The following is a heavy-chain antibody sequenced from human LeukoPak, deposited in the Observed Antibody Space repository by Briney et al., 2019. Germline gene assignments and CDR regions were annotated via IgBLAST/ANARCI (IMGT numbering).Heavy chain of an antibody. CDR1: GYTLTNYA. V-gene: IGHV1-3*01. CDR3: VRGGPNKSGWTLDY. D-gene: IGHD6-19*01. Sequence: ASVRVSCKASGYTLTNYAIHWVRQAPGQRLEWMGWFNSDTGNTEYSQKFQGRVSITRDTSANTAYMELNRLRPEDTAVFYCVRGGPNKSGWTLDYWGQGTLVTVSS. J-gene: IGHJ4*02. CDR2: FNSDTGNT.